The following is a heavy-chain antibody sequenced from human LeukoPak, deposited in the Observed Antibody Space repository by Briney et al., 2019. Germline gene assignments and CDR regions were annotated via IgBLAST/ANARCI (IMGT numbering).Heavy chain of an antibody. CDR3: ARGNYDRSGHYYGGLVR. Sequence: PGGSLRLSCAASGFTFSNYWMTWVRQAPGKGLEWVAIISYDGSNKDHADSVKGRISISRDNSKNTLYLQLSSLRVEDTAVYYCARGNYDRSGHYYGGLVRWGQGILVTVSS. D-gene: IGHD3-22*01. J-gene: IGHJ4*02. CDR2: ISYDGSNK. CDR1: GFTFSNYW. V-gene: IGHV3-30-3*01.